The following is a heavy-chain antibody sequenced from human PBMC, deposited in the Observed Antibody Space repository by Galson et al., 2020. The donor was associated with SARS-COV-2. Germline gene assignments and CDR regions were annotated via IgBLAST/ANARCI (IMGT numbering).Heavy chain of an antibody. D-gene: IGHD3-10*01. J-gene: IGHJ4*02. CDR3: ASGSGYYGSGYYYPFDY. CDR2: MYYGGIA. Sequence: ASETLSLTCTVSGGSVSRGNYYWSWIRQPPGKGLEWIGHMYYGGIANHNPSLRSRVTTSFDTSKNQFSLQLSSVTAADTAVYHCASGSGYYGSGYYYPFDYWGQGTLVTVSS. CDR1: GGSVSRGNYY. V-gene: IGHV4-61*01.